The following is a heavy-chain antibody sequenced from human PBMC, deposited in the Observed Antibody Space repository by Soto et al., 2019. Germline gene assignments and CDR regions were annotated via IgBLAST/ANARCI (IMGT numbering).Heavy chain of an antibody. Sequence: GESLKISCKGSGYSFTNYWIAWVRQMPGKGLEYMGIIYPADSDTRYSPSFQGQVTISADKSISTAYLQWSSLKASDTAIYYCARRDLTSSWFASDYWGHGTLVTVSS. J-gene: IGHJ4*01. D-gene: IGHD6-13*01. CDR1: GYSFTNYW. CDR3: ARRDLTSSWFASDY. CDR2: IYPADSDT. V-gene: IGHV5-51*01.